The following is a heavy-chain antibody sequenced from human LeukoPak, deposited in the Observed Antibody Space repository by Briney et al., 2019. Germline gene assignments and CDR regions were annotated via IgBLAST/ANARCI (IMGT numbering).Heavy chain of an antibody. D-gene: IGHD2-2*01. Sequence: GGSLRLSCAASGFTFSSYAMSWVRQAPGKGLEWVSAISGSGGSTYYADSVKGRFTISRDNSKNTLYLQMNSLRADDTAVYYCAKDPLIVVVPAAMYFDYWGQGTLVTVSS. V-gene: IGHV3-23*01. CDR1: GFTFSSYA. J-gene: IGHJ4*02. CDR2: ISGSGGST. CDR3: AKDPLIVVVPAAMYFDY.